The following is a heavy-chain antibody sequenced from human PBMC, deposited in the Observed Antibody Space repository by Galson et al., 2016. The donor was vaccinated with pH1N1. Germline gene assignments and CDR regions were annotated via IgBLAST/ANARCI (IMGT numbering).Heavy chain of an antibody. D-gene: IGHD3-10*01. Sequence: SLRLSCAASGFSFSSYGMHWVRQAPGKGLEWVAVIWYEGINKDYADSVKGRFNISRDNSKNTMFLQMNSLRAEDTAVYYCATYYYGSGSYYWQKAEVWYFDLWGRGTLVTVSS. CDR1: GFSFSSYG. J-gene: IGHJ2*01. CDR2: IWYEGINK. CDR3: ATYYYGSGSYYWQKAEVWYFDL. V-gene: IGHV3-33*01.